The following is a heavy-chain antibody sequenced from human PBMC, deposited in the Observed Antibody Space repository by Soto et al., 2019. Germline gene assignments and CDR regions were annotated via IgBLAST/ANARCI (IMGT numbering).Heavy chain of an antibody. CDR2: ITPVFGTA. CDR1: GGTFSSYA. Sequence: GASVKVSCKASGGTFSSYAISWVRQAPGQGLEWMGGITPVFGTANYAQKFQGRVTITADESTSAAYMELSSLRSEDTAVYYCARDDRYCSGGSCYGFDYWGQGTLVTVSS. V-gene: IGHV1-69*13. J-gene: IGHJ4*02. D-gene: IGHD2-15*01. CDR3: ARDDRYCSGGSCYGFDY.